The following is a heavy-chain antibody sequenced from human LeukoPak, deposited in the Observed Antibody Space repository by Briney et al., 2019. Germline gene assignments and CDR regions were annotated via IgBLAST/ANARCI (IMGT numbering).Heavy chain of an antibody. CDR3: ARATVTFDY. V-gene: IGHV4-39*07. Sequence: SETLSLTCTVSGGSISSSSYYWGWIRQPPGKGLEWIGSIYYSGSTYYNPSLKSRVTISVDTSKNQFSLKLSSVTAADTAVYYCARATVTFDYWGQGALVTVSS. CDR2: IYYSGST. CDR1: GGSISSSSYY. D-gene: IGHD4-17*01. J-gene: IGHJ4*02.